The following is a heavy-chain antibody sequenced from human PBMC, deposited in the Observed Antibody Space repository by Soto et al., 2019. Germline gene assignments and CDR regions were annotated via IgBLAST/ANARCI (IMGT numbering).Heavy chain of an antibody. D-gene: IGHD3-16*02. Sequence: SETLSLTCTVSGGSISSYYWSWIRQPPGKGLEWIGYIYYSGSTNYNPSLKSRVTISVDTSKNQFSLKLGSVTAADTAVYYCARHALSDDYIWGSYRPHLYYFDYWGQGTLVTVSS. CDR1: GGSISSYY. V-gene: IGHV4-59*08. CDR3: ARHALSDDYIWGSYRPHLYYFDY. CDR2: IYYSGST. J-gene: IGHJ4*02.